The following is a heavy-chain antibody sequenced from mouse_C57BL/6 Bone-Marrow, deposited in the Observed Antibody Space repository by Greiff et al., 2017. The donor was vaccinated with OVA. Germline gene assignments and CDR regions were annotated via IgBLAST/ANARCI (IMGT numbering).Heavy chain of an antibody. J-gene: IGHJ1*03. V-gene: IGHV5-12*01. CDR3: ARHEGFYDGSSYGYFDV. Sequence: EVMLVESGGGLVQPGGSLKLSCAASGFTFSDYYMSWVRQTPEKRLEWVAYISNGGGSTYYPDTVKGRFTISRDNAKNTLYLQMSSLKSEDTAMYYCARHEGFYDGSSYGYFDVWGTGTTVTVSS. CDR1: GFTFSDYY. D-gene: IGHD1-1*01. CDR2: ISNGGGST.